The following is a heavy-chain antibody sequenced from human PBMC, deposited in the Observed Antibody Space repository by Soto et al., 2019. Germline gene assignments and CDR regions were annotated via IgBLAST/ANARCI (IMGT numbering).Heavy chain of an antibody. J-gene: IGHJ4*02. CDR2: INPSGGST. CDR1: GYTFTSYY. V-gene: IGHV1-46*03. CDR3: ARASIAVAGKGNRFDY. Sequence: ASVKVSCKASGYTFTSYYMHWVRQAPGQGLEWMGIINPSGGSTSYAQKFQGRVTMTRDTSTSTVYMELSSLRSEDTAVYYCARASIAVAGKGNRFDYWGQGTLVTVSS. D-gene: IGHD6-19*01.